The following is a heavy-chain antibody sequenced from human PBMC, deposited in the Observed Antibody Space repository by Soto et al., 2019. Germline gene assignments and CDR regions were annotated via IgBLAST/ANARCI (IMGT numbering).Heavy chain of an antibody. CDR1: GFTFDDYA. J-gene: IGHJ4*02. D-gene: IGHD2-15*01. CDR3: AKGGPDGFCSGGRCYFDY. V-gene: IGHV3-9*01. Sequence: EVQLVESGGGLVQPGRSLRLSCAASGFTFDDYAMHWVRRVPGKGLEWVSSISWNSNIIGYADSVKGRFTISRDNAKNSLYLQMNSLRPEDTASHYCAKGGPDGFCSGGRCYFDYWGQGTLVTVSS. CDR2: ISWNSNII.